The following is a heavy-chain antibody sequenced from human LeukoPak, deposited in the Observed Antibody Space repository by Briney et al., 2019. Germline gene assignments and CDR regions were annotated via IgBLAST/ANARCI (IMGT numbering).Heavy chain of an antibody. D-gene: IGHD6-19*01. J-gene: IGHJ4*02. CDR2: IYYSGST. CDR3: ARGGSSGWYDFDY. V-gene: IGHV4-61*01. CDR1: GYSISSGYY. Sequence: SETLSLTCTVSGYSISSGYYWSWIRQPPGKGLEWIGYIYYSGSTNYNPSLKSRVTISVDTSKNQFSLKLSSVTAADTAVYYCARGGSSGWYDFDYWGQGTLVTVSS.